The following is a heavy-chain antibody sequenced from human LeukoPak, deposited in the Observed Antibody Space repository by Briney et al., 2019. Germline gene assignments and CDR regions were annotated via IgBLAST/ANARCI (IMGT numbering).Heavy chain of an antibody. CDR3: AATDPYCYFHL. CDR1: GGSTSSYY. V-gene: IGHV4-59*08. Sequence: PSETLSLTCSVSGGSTSSYYWSWIRQPPGKGLEWIGYISHIGSTNYSPSLKSRVTISSDTSKNQFSLKLTSVTAADTAVYFCAATDPYCYFHLWGRGTLVTVSS. J-gene: IGHJ2*01. CDR2: ISHIGST. D-gene: IGHD1-26*01.